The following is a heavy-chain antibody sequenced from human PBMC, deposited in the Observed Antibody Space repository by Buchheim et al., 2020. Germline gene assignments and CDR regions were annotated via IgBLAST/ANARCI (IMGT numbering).Heavy chain of an antibody. CDR2: INHSGST. D-gene: IGHD3-10*01. CDR3: ARGRGVAMVRGATPTFDY. Sequence: QVQLQQWGAGLLKPSETLSLTCAVYGGSFSGYYWSWIRQPPGKGLEWIGEINHSGSTNYNPSLKSRVTISVDTSKNQFSLKLSSVTAADTAVYYCARGRGVAMVRGATPTFDYWGQGTL. V-gene: IGHV4-34*01. J-gene: IGHJ4*02. CDR1: GGSFSGYY.